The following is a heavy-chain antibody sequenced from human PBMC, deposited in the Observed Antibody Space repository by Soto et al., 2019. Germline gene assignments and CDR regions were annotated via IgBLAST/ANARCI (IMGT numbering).Heavy chain of an antibody. CDR3: ARSYYDFWSVSPYYYYGMDV. J-gene: IGHJ6*02. Sequence: PAETLSLTCTVSGGSFSSYYWSWIRQPPGKGLEWIGYIYYSGSTYYNPSLKSRVTISVDTSKNHFSLKLSSLTPAETAVYYCARSYYDFWSVSPYYYYGMDVWGQGTTVTVSS. CDR2: IYYSGST. CDR1: GGSFSSYY. D-gene: IGHD3-3*01. V-gene: IGHV4-59*12.